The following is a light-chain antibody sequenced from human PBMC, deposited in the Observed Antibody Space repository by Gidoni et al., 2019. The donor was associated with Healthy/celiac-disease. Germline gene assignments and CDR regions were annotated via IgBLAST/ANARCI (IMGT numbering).Light chain of an antibody. Sequence: SYELTQPPSVSVSPGQTASITCSGAKLGDKYACWYQQKPGKSPVLVIYQDSKQPSGIPERFSCSNSGNTATLTISGTQAMDEADYYCQAWDSSTVVFGGGTKLTVL. J-gene: IGLJ2*01. V-gene: IGLV3-1*01. CDR2: QDS. CDR1: KLGDKY. CDR3: QAWDSSTVV.